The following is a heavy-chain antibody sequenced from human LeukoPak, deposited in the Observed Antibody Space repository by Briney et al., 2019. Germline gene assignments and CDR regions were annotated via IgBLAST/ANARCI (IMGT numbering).Heavy chain of an antibody. CDR2: ISGSADNT. D-gene: IGHD6-13*01. CDR1: GFIFDNYA. V-gene: IGHV3-23*01. J-gene: IGHJ4*02. CDR3: ARDSGEAAADNTLDY. Sequence: GGSLRLSCVASGFIFDNYALSWVRQAPGKGLEWVSGISGSADNTYYADSVKGRFTISRDNSKNTLYLQMNSLRAEDTAVYYCARDSGEAAADNTLDYWGQGTLVTVSS.